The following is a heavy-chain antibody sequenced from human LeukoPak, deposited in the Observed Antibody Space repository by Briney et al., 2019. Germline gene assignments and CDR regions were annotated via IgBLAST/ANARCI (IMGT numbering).Heavy chain of an antibody. CDR2: ISYSGST. V-gene: IGHV4-59*01. J-gene: IGHJ3*02. CDR1: GGSISSYS. D-gene: IGHD2-15*01. Sequence: SETLSLTCTVSGGSISSYSWTWIRQPPGKGLEWVGSISYSGSTNYNPSLKSRVTTSVDTSKNKFSLKLSSVTAADSAVYYCVRDRVLGAFDSWGQGTMATVSS. CDR3: VRDRVLGAFDS.